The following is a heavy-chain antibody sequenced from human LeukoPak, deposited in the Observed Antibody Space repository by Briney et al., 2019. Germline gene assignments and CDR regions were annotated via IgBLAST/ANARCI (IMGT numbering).Heavy chain of an antibody. Sequence: PGGSLRLSCAASGFTFSSYAMSWVRQAPGKGLGWVSAISGSGGSTYYADSVKGRFTISRDNSKNTLYLQMNSLRAEDTAVYYCAKPAGYCSGGSCLDAFDIWGQGTMVTVSS. CDR1: GFTFSSYA. CDR2: ISGSGGST. J-gene: IGHJ3*02. D-gene: IGHD2-15*01. V-gene: IGHV3-23*01. CDR3: AKPAGYCSGGSCLDAFDI.